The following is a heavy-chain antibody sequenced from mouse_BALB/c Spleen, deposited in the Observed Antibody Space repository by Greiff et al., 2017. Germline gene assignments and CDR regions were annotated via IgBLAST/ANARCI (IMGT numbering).Heavy chain of an antibody. CDR3: ASYYYGSSYYAMDY. CDR1: GFNIKDTY. Sequence: VQLQQSGAELVKPGASVKLSCTASGFNIKDTYMHWVKQRPEQGLEWIGRIDPANGNTKYDPKFQGKATITADTSSNTAYLQLSRLTSEDTAVYYCASYYYGSSYYAMDYWGQGTSVTVSA. D-gene: IGHD1-1*01. CDR2: IDPANGNT. J-gene: IGHJ4*01. V-gene: IGHV14-3*02.